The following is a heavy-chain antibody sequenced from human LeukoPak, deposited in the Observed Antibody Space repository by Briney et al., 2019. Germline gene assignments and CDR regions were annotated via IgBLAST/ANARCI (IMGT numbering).Heavy chain of an antibody. Sequence: GGSLRISCKGSGYTFATYWIGWVRQMPGKGLEWMGIIYPGDSETRYSPSFQGQVTISADKSISTAYLQWRSLKASDTAMYYCATGGYCSSSSCYHFFDYWGQGTLVTVSS. CDR1: GYTFATYW. CDR2: IYPGDSET. J-gene: IGHJ4*02. V-gene: IGHV5-51*01. CDR3: ATGGYCSSSSCYHFFDY. D-gene: IGHD2-2*01.